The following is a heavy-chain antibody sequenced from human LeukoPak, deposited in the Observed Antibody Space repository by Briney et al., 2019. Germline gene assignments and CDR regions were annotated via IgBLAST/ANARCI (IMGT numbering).Heavy chain of an antibody. CDR2: IYYSGST. CDR3: ARARSAAGNFDY. Sequence: SQTLSLTCTVSGGSISSGGYYWSWIRQHPGKGLEWIGYIYYSGSTYYNPSLKSRVTISADTSKSQFSLKLSSVTAADTAVYYCARARSAAGNFDYWGQGTLVTVSS. CDR1: GGSISSGGYY. V-gene: IGHV4-31*03. D-gene: IGHD6-13*01. J-gene: IGHJ4*02.